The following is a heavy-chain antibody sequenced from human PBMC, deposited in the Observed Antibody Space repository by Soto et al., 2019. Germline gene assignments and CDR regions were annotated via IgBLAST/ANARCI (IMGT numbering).Heavy chain of an antibody. CDR1: GFSFSHYA. CDR2: ISYDGENQ. Sequence: LRLSCAASGFSFSHYAMHWVRQPPGKGLEWVALISYDGENQYFTDSVRCRFTISRDNSKTAVYLEMNDLRLDDTATYYCVSPHSESSNAFDLWVQGTLVTVSS. V-gene: IGHV3-30*04. CDR3: VSPHSESSNAFDL. J-gene: IGHJ5*02. D-gene: IGHD3-10*01.